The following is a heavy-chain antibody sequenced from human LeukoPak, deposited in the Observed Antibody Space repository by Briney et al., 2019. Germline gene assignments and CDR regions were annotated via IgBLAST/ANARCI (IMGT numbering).Heavy chain of an antibody. D-gene: IGHD2-2*01. J-gene: IGHJ6*03. CDR2: MNPNSGNT. Sequence: ASVKVSCKASGYTFTSYDINWVRQATGQGLEWMGWMNPNSGNTGYAQKFQGRVIITRNTSISTAYMELSSLRSEDTAVYYCARLGVVPAAIDYYYYYMDVWGKGTTVTVSS. CDR1: GYTFTSYD. CDR3: ARLGVVPAAIDYYYYYMDV. V-gene: IGHV1-8*03.